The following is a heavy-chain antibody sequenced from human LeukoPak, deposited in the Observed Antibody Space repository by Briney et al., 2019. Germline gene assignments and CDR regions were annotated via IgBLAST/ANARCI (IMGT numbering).Heavy chain of an antibody. D-gene: IGHD3-16*01. CDR2: ISPSGGIT. CDR3: AKDDDWGRYKH. V-gene: IGHV3-23*01. J-gene: IGHJ1*01. Sequence: GGTLRLSCAAPGFTFSSHGMNWVRQAPGKGLEWVSGISPSGGITYYTDSVKGRFTISRDNSKNTQSLQMNSLRAEDTAVYYCAKDDDWGRYKHWGQGTLVTVSS. CDR1: GFTFSSHG.